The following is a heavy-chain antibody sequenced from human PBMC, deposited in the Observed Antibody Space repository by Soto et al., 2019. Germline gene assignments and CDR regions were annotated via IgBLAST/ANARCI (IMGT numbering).Heavy chain of an antibody. CDR3: ATEAITLGNFDY. CDR2: FDPEDGET. Sequence: ASVKVSCKVSGYTLTELSMPWVRQAPGKGLEWMGGFDPEDGETIYAQKFQGRVTMTEDTSTDTAYMELSSLRSEDTAVYYCATEAITLGNFDYWGQGTLVTVSS. V-gene: IGHV1-24*01. J-gene: IGHJ4*02. CDR1: GYTLTELS. D-gene: IGHD3-16*01.